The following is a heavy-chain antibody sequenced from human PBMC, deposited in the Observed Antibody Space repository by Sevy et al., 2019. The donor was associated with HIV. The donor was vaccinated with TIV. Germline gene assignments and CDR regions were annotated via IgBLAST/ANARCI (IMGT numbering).Heavy chain of an antibody. V-gene: IGHV4-31*03. CDR3: ARANAYLTRDAFDI. CDR2: ISYSGRT. J-gene: IGHJ3*02. D-gene: IGHD1-26*01. CDR1: GGSMSSLNYY. Sequence: SETLSLTGTGSGGSMSSLNYYWSGIRQHPGKGLEWIGYISYSGRTNDNPSLKSRITISVDTSKNQFSLGLSSVTAADTAVYYCARANAYLTRDAFDIWGQGTMVTVSS.